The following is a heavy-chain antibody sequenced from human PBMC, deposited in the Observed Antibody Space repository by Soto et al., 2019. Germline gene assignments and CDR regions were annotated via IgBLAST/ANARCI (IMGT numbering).Heavy chain of an antibody. CDR1: GYTFTSYA. Sequence: ASVKVSCKASGYTFTSYAMHWVRQAPGQRLEWMGWINAVNGNTKYSQEFQGRVTITRDTSASTAYMELSSLRSEDTAVYYCARNLMDYDILTGYYRAYYFDYWGQGTLVTVSS. J-gene: IGHJ4*02. D-gene: IGHD3-9*01. V-gene: IGHV1-3*01. CDR2: INAVNGNT. CDR3: ARNLMDYDILTGYYRAYYFDY.